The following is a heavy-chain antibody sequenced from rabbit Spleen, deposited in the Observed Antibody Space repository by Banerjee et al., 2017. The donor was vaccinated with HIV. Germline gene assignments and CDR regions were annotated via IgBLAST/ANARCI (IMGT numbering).Heavy chain of an antibody. D-gene: IGHD4-2*01. V-gene: IGHV1S43*01. Sequence: QEELVESGGGLVKPGASLTLTCTASGFSFSSGYDISWVRQAPGKGLEWIGYIDPLFGSTSNGSGVSGRSPSPRHNAQNTLYLQLSSLTAADTATYFCVRDQAGDAGYGPYYFNLWGPGTLVTVS. CDR1: GFSFSSGYD. CDR3: VRDQAGDAGYGPYYFNL. J-gene: IGHJ4*01. CDR2: IDPLFGST.